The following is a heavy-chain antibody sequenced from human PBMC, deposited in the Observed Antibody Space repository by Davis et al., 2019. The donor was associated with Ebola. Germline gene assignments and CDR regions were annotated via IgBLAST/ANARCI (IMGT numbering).Heavy chain of an antibody. CDR1: AGSISSYY. Sequence: MPSETLSLTCTVSAGSISSYYWSWIRQPPGKGLEWIGYIYYSGSTNYNPSLKSRVTISVDTSKNQFSLKLSSVTAADTAVYYCARVNYDFWSGYYSENWFDPWGQGTLVTVSS. V-gene: IGHV4-59*01. D-gene: IGHD3-3*01. CDR3: ARVNYDFWSGYYSENWFDP. CDR2: IYYSGST. J-gene: IGHJ5*02.